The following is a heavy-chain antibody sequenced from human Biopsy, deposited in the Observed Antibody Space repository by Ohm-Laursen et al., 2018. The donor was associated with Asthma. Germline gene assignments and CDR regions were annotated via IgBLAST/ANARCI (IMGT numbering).Heavy chain of an antibody. D-gene: IGHD3-3*01. CDR1: GCTFSSYG. J-gene: IGHJ4*02. CDR2: RSYDGSNK. CDR3: ASQSSGPDFWSGYYYFDY. V-gene: IGHV3-30*03. Sequence: SLRLSCAASGCTFSSYGMHWVRQAPGKGLEWVAVRSYDGSNKYYADSVKGRFTISRDNSKNTLYLQMNGLRAEDTAVYYCASQSSGPDFWSGYYYFDYWGQGTLVTVSS.